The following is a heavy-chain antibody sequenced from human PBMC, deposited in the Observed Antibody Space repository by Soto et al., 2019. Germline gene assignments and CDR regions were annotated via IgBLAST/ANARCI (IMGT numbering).Heavy chain of an antibody. CDR3: ARDAAIGMNDY. J-gene: IGHJ4*02. CDR1: GYTFTSYG. Sequence: QVQLVPSGAEVKKPGASVKVSCKASGYTFTSYGISWVRQAPGQGLEWMGWISAYNGNTKYAQKLQGRVTMTTDTATSTDYMELRSLRSDDTAVDYCARDAAIGMNDYWGQGTLVTVSS. D-gene: IGHD1-20*01. CDR2: ISAYNGNT. V-gene: IGHV1-18*01.